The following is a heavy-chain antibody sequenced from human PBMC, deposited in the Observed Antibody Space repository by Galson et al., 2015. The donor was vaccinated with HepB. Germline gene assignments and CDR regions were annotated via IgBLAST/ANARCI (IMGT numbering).Heavy chain of an antibody. V-gene: IGHV3-48*01. CDR2: ISGSSVSI. J-gene: IGHJ4*02. CDR1: GFTFSSHS. D-gene: IGHD2-8*02. CDR3: ARVYCTGGSCHGTGFDY. Sequence: SLRLSCAASGFTFSSHSMNWVRQAPGKGLEWLSYISGSSVSIYYADSVKGRFTISRDNDQNSLYLQMDSLRVEDTAVYYCARVYCTGGSCHGTGFDYWGQGILVTVSS.